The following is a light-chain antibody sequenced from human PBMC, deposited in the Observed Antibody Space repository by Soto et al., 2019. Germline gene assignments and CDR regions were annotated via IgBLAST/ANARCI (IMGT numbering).Light chain of an antibody. CDR1: QSITSY. Sequence: DIKMTQSPSSLSASVGDRVTITCRASQSITSYLNWYQHKPVKAPKLLIYAASSLQSVVPSRFSGSVSGTDFTLSISSLQPEDSATYYCQQSYGTPRTFGQGTKLEIK. J-gene: IGKJ2*02. V-gene: IGKV1-39*01. CDR3: QQSYGTPRT. CDR2: AAS.